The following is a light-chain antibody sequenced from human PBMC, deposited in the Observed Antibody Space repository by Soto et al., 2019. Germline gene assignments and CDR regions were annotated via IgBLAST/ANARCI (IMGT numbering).Light chain of an antibody. Sequence: QSVLTQPACVSGSPGQSITISCTGTSSDVGGYNYVSWYQQHPGKAPKLMIYDVSNRPSGVSNRFSGSKSGNTASLTISGLQAEDEADYYCSSYTSSSLYVFGTGTKVTV. CDR2: DVS. V-gene: IGLV2-14*01. J-gene: IGLJ1*01. CDR1: SSDVGGYNY. CDR3: SSYTSSSLYV.